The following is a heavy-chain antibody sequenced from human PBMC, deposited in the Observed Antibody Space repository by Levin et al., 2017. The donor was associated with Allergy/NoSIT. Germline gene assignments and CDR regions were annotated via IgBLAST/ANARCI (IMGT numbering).Heavy chain of an antibody. CDR2: IYYSGST. Sequence: GSLRLSCIVSGGSINNYHWSWIRQPPGKGLEWIGYIYYSGSTNYNPSLKSRVTMSVDTSKNQFSLTLNSVTAADTAVYYCARERGVASSGTYYYYGMAVWGQGTTVTVSS. D-gene: IGHD6-19*01. CDR1: GGSINNYH. V-gene: IGHV4-59*01. J-gene: IGHJ6*01. CDR3: ARERGVASSGTYYYYGMAV.